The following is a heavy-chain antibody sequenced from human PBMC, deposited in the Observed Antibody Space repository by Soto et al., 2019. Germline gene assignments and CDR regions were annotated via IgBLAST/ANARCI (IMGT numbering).Heavy chain of an antibody. D-gene: IGHD1-26*01. CDR2: TYYRSKWYS. J-gene: IGHJ4*02. CDR1: GDGVSRNSAA. V-gene: IGHV6-1*01. Sequence: SQTLSLTCVMSGDGVSRNSAACTCINPSPSRGLEWLGRTYYRSKWYSDYAASVEGRITVNPDTSKNHFTLQLNSVTPADTAVYYCARGETYSGRMFDYWGQGTLVTVSS. CDR3: ARGETYSGRMFDY.